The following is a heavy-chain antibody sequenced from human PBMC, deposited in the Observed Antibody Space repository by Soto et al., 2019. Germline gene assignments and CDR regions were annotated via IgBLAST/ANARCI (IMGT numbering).Heavy chain of an antibody. J-gene: IGHJ6*02. D-gene: IGHD1-26*01. CDR1: GFTFDDYA. CDR3: AKDLGSYYYYGMYV. CDR2: ISWNSGSI. V-gene: IGHV3-9*01. Sequence: GGSLRLSCAASGFTFDDYAMHWVRQAPGKGLEWVSGISWNSGSIGYADSVKGRFTISRDNAKNSLYLQMNSLRAEDTALYYCAKDLGSYYYYGMYVWGQGTTVTVSS.